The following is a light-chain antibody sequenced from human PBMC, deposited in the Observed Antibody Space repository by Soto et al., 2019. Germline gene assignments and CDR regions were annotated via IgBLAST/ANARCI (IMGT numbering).Light chain of an antibody. V-gene: IGKV1-12*01. CDR3: QQYYSFPWT. CDR1: QGVNTW. J-gene: IGKJ1*01. Sequence: DVHLTQSPSSVSASVGDRVTITCRASQGVNTWLAWYQKKPGKAPRLLIYGASSLQSGVPLRFSGSGSGTDFTLTISCLQSEDFATYYCQQYYSFPWTFGPGTKVDIK. CDR2: GAS.